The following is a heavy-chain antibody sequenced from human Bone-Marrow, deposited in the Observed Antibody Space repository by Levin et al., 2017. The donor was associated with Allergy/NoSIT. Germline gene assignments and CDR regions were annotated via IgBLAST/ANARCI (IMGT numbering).Heavy chain of an antibody. CDR2: ISGSGGST. CDR1: GFTFSSYA. V-gene: IGHV3-23*01. CDR3: AKSRGYSYGDPFDS. D-gene: IGHD5-18*01. Sequence: GGSLRLSCAASGFTFSSYAMSWVRQAPGKGLEWVSTISGSGGSTYYGDSVEGRFTISRDNSKNTLYLQMNSLRAEDTAVYYCAKSRGYSYGDPFDSWGQGTLVTVSS. J-gene: IGHJ4*02.